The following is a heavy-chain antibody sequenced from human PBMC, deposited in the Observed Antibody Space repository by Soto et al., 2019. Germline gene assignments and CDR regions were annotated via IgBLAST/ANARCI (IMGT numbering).Heavy chain of an antibody. Sequence: QVQLQESGPGLVKPSQTLSLTCTVSGGSISSGGYYWSWIRQHPGKGLEWIGYIYYSGSTYYNPSLKCRVTISVDTSKNQFSLKLSSVTAADTAVYYCARDWGYCSGGSCYSGEGVDYYYGMDVWGQGTTVTVSS. CDR2: IYYSGST. CDR3: ARDWGYCSGGSCYSGEGVDYYYGMDV. CDR1: GGSISSGGYY. V-gene: IGHV4-31*03. D-gene: IGHD2-15*01. J-gene: IGHJ6*02.